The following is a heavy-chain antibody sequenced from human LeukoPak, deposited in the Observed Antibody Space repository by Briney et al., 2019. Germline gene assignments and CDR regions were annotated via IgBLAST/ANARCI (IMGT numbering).Heavy chain of an antibody. CDR1: GGSISSSNYY. Sequence: SETLFLTCTVSGGSISSSNYYWGWIRQPPGKGLEWIGSVYYSGTTYYNPSLKSRVTISVDTSKNQFSLKLTSVTAADTAVYYCARQPIYCSSTSCPYYFDYWGQGTLVTVSS. J-gene: IGHJ4*02. V-gene: IGHV4-39*01. D-gene: IGHD2-2*01. CDR3: ARQPIYCSSTSCPYYFDY. CDR2: VYYSGTT.